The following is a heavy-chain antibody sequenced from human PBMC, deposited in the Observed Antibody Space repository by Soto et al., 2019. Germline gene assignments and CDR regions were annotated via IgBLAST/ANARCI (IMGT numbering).Heavy chain of an antibody. J-gene: IGHJ6*02. CDR1: GFTFSSYA. V-gene: IGHV3-23*01. Sequence: LRLSCAASGFTFSSYAMSWVRQAPGKGLEWVSAISGRGGSTYYADSVKGRFTISRDNSKNTLYLQMNSLRAEDTAVYYCAKGERYYYGSGSLQYYYYYYGMDVWGQGTTVTGSS. D-gene: IGHD3-10*01. CDR2: ISGRGGST. CDR3: AKGERYYYGSGSLQYYYYYYGMDV.